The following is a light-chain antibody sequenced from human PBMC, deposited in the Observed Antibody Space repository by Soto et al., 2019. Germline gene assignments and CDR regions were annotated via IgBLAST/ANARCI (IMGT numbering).Light chain of an antibody. Sequence: IVLTQSPGTLSLSPGERATLSCMASQSVSSTYLGWYQQKPGQAPRLLIYGASSRATGIPDRFSGSGSGTDFTLTISRLEPEDFAVYYCQQYGSSRTFGQGTKVDIK. V-gene: IGKV3-20*01. CDR1: QSVSSTY. CDR2: GAS. CDR3: QQYGSSRT. J-gene: IGKJ1*01.